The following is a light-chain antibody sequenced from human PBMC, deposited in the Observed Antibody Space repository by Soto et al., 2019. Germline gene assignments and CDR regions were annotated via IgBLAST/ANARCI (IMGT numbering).Light chain of an antibody. CDR1: QSVSSRS. CDR2: GAS. CDR3: QQYISSYT. J-gene: IGKJ2*01. V-gene: IGKV3-20*01. Sequence: EIELTQSPGTLSLSPGDRATLSCRASQSVSSRSLAWYKQKPGQAPRLLIYGASSRATGIPDRFSGSGSGTDFTLNIRRLELEDFVVYFCQQYISSYTFGQGTKLEIK.